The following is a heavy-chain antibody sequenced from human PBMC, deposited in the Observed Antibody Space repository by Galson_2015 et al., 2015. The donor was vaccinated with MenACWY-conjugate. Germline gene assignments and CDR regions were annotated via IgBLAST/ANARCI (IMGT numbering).Heavy chain of an antibody. CDR3: ARDQGYYDSRGFFD. J-gene: IGHJ4*02. CDR1: GFTFTSYS. CDR2: ITNSGGST. D-gene: IGHD3-22*01. Sequence: LRLSCAASGFTFTSYSMNWVRQAPGKGLEWVSTITNSGGSTYYADSVKGRFTISRDNSKDTLFLQMNSLRVEDTAVYYCARDQGYYDSRGFFDWGQGDLVTVSS. V-gene: IGHV3-23*01.